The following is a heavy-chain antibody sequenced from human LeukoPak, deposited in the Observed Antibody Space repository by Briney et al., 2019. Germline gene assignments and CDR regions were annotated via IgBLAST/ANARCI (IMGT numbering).Heavy chain of an antibody. J-gene: IGHJ6*02. D-gene: IGHD3-10*01. CDR1: GGTFSSYA. CDR2: IIPILGIA. CDR3: ARDEAYYGSGSSYYYYGMDV. Sequence: ASVKVSCKASGGTFSSYAISWVRQAPGQGLEWMGRIIPILGIANYAQKFQGRVTITADKSTSTAYMELSSLRSEDTAVYYCARDEAYYGSGSSYYYYGMDVWGQGTTVTVSS. V-gene: IGHV1-69*04.